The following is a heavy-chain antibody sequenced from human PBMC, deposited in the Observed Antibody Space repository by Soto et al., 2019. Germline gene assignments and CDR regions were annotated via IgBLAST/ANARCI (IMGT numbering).Heavy chain of an antibody. CDR1: GFTFSSYA. Sequence: GGSLRLSCAASGFTFSSYAMSWVRQAPGKGLEWVSAISGSGGSTYYADSVKGRFTISRDNSKNTLYLQMNSLRAEDTAVYYCAKDVALAEGAAHRRYNWFDPWGQGTLVTVSS. CDR2: ISGSGGST. V-gene: IGHV3-23*01. D-gene: IGHD6-6*01. J-gene: IGHJ5*02. CDR3: AKDVALAEGAAHRRYNWFDP.